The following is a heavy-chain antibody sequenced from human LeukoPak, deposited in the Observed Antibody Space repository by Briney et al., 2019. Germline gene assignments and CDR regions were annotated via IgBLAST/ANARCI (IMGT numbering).Heavy chain of an antibody. CDR2: ITGSGGNT. J-gene: IGHJ4*02. CDR3: AKSPLDYCSSASCYLYFDS. V-gene: IGHV3-23*01. Sequence: SGGSLRLSCAASGFTFSSYSMNWVRQAPGKGLEWVSTITGSGGNTYHADSVKGRFTISRDNSQNTLYLQMNSLRAEDTAVYFCAKSPLDYCSSASCYLYFDSWGQGTLVTVSS. CDR1: GFTFSSYS. D-gene: IGHD2-2*01.